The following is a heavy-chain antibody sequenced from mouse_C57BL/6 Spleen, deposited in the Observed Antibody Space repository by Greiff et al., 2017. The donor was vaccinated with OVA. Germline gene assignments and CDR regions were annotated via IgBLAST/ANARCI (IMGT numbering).Heavy chain of an antibody. V-gene: IGHV1-77*01. J-gene: IGHJ4*01. D-gene: IGHD1-1*01. CDR2: IGPGSGST. CDR1: GYTFTDYY. Sequence: QVQLQQPGAELVKPGASVKISCKASGYTFTDYYINWVKQRPGQGLEWIGKIGPGSGSTYYNEKFKGKATLTADKSSSTAYMQLSSLTSEDSAFYFCARGGGYGSSSYYAMDYWGQGTSVTVSS. CDR3: ARGGGYGSSSYYAMDY.